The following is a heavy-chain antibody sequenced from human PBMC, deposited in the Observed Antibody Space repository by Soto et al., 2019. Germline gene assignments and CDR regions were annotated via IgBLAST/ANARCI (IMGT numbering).Heavy chain of an antibody. Sequence: EVQLLESGGGLVQPGGSLRLSCAASGFTFNNYAMTWVRQAPGKGLEWVSAISDGGDTTSYADSVTGRFTVSRDGSKNTLYLQMSSLRAEDTALYYCAKGRGGSGSLTPRVDFWGQGTLVTVSS. D-gene: IGHD3-10*01. V-gene: IGHV3-23*01. CDR2: ISDGGDTT. CDR1: GFTFNNYA. J-gene: IGHJ4*02. CDR3: AKGRGGSGSLTPRVDF.